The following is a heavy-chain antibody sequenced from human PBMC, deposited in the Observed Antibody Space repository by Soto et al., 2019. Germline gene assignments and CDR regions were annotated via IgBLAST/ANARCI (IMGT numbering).Heavy chain of an antibody. CDR3: ARPSGSYLYYFDY. CDR1: GGSISSGDYY. D-gene: IGHD1-26*01. Sequence: SETLSLTCTVSGGSISSGDYYWGWIRQPPGKGLEWIGSIYYSGSTYYNPSLKSRVTISVDTSKNQFSLKLSSVTAADTAVYYCARPSGSYLYYFDYWGQGTLVTVSS. J-gene: IGHJ4*02. V-gene: IGHV4-39*01. CDR2: IYYSGST.